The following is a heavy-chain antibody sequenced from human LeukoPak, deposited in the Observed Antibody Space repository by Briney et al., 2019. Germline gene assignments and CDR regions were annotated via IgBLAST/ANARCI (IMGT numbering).Heavy chain of an antibody. Sequence: GGSLRLSCAASGFTFSSYSMNWVRQAPGKGLEWVSSISGSGGRAYYADSVKGRFTISRDNSKNTLYLQMFSLRAEDTAVYYCAKEPTAFLTPTGIDYWGQGTLVTVSS. CDR1: GFTFSSYS. V-gene: IGHV3-23*01. J-gene: IGHJ4*02. CDR3: AKEPTAFLTPTGIDY. D-gene: IGHD1-1*01. CDR2: ISGSGGRA.